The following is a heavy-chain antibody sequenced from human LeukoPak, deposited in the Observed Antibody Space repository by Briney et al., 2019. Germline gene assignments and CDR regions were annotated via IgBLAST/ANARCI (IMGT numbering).Heavy chain of an antibody. J-gene: IGHJ4*02. Sequence: ASVKVSCKASGYTFTAYYMHWVRQAPGQRLEWMGRINPNSGGTNYAQNFQGRVTMTRDTSISTAYMELSSLRSDDTAVYYCATPTYSSAWNGDYWGPGTLVTVSS. CDR1: GYTFTAYY. D-gene: IGHD6-19*01. V-gene: IGHV1-2*06. CDR2: INPNSGGT. CDR3: ATPTYSSAWNGDY.